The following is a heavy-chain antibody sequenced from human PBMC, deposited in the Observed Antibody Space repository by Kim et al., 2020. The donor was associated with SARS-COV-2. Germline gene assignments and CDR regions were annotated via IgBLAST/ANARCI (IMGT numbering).Heavy chain of an antibody. J-gene: IGHJ4*02. V-gene: IGHV3-64*02. CDR3: ARSAPDSTGYFDY. Sequence: YAGWVKGRFTSSRDNSENTLYLRVGSLRTEDMAVYFCARSAPDSTGYFDYWGQGTLVTVSS. D-gene: IGHD3-22*01.